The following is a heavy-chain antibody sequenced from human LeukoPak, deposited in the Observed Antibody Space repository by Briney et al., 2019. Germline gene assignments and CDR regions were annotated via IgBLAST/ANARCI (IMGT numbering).Heavy chain of an antibody. CDR3: ARSDGYCSGGSCYSDAFDI. CDR1: GFMFRSYS. Sequence: GGSLRLSCVAAGFMFRSYSMNWVRQAPGKGLEWVSYISSSSSSIYYADSVKGRFTISRDNAKNSLYLQMNSLRAEDTAVYYCARSDGYCSGGSCYSDAFDIWGQGTMVTVSS. V-gene: IGHV3-48*04. J-gene: IGHJ3*02. CDR2: ISSSSSSI. D-gene: IGHD2-15*01.